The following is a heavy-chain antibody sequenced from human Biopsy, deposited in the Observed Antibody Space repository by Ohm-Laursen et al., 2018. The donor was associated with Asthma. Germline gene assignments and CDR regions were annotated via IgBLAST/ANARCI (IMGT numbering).Heavy chain of an antibody. CDR3: ASDFPKDYVRYNFQF. Sequence: ASVKVSCKISGYRLTDLSMHWVRQAPGQGLEWMGGHDHEEGGTVNARRFQGRVTMTENTPTDTAYMELSSLSSDDTAVYYCASDFPKDYVRYNFQFWGQGTLVTVSS. D-gene: IGHD4-17*01. V-gene: IGHV1-24*01. J-gene: IGHJ4*02. CDR2: HDHEEGGT. CDR1: GYRLTDLS.